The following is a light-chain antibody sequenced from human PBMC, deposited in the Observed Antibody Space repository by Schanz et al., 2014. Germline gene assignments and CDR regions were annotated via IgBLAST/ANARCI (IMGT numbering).Light chain of an antibody. J-gene: IGLJ2*01. CDR2: DVS. Sequence: QSVLTQPRSVSGSPGQSVTISCAGDRSDVGAYNYVSWYQQHPGKAPKLIIYDVSRRPSGVPDRFSGSKSGNTASLTVSGLQAEDEADYYCSSYAGSNKLLFGGGTKVTVL. CDR3: SSYAGSNKLL. CDR1: RSDVGAYNY. V-gene: IGLV2-11*01.